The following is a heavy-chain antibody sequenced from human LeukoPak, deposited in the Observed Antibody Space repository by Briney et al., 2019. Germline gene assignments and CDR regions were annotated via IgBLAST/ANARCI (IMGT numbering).Heavy chain of an antibody. CDR2: ISAYNGNT. J-gene: IGHJ4*02. CDR3: AREVGIAAAGLPDY. Sequence: GASVKVSCKASGYTFTSNGISWVRQAPGQGLEWMGWISAYNGNTNYAQKLQGRVTMTTDTSTSTAYMELRSLRSDDTAVYYCAREVGIAAAGLPDYWGQGTLVTVSS. D-gene: IGHD6-13*01. V-gene: IGHV1-18*01. CDR1: GYTFTSNG.